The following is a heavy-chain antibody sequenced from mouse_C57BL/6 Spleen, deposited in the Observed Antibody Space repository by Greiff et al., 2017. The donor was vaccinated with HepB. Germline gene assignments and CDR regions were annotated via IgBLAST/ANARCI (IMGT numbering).Heavy chain of an antibody. CDR3: AIYGYGFDY. CDR2: IHPNSGST. D-gene: IGHD2-2*01. J-gene: IGHJ2*01. Sequence: QVHVKQPGAELVKPGASVKLSCKASGYTFTSYWMHWVKQRPGQGLEWIGMIHPNSGSTNYNEKFKSKATLTVDKSSSTAYMQLSSLTSEDSAVYYCAIYGYGFDYWGQGTTLTVSS. CDR1: GYTFTSYW. V-gene: IGHV1-64*01.